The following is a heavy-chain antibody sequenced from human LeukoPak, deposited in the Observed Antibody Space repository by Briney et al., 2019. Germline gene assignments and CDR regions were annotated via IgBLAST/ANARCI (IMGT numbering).Heavy chain of an antibody. Sequence: PGRSLRLSCAASGFTFSSYAMHWVRQAPGKGLEWVAVISYDGSNKYYADSVKGRFTISRDNSKNTLYLQMNSLRAEDTAVHYCARDPGYYDSSGSFDYWGQGTLVTVSS. CDR2: ISYDGSNK. J-gene: IGHJ4*02. CDR3: ARDPGYYDSSGSFDY. D-gene: IGHD3-22*01. CDR1: GFTFSSYA. V-gene: IGHV3-30-3*01.